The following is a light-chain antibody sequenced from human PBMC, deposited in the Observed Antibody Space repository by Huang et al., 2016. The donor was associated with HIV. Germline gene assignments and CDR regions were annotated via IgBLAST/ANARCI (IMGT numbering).Light chain of an antibody. J-gene: IGKJ1*01. CDR3: QQYNDWPRT. CDR2: GAS. Sequence: DIVMTQSPATLSVSAGERATLSCRASQSVSSSLAWYQPKQGQAPRLLIYGASTRATGVPARFSGSGSGTEFTLTISSLQSEDFAVYYCQQYNDWPRTFGQGTKVEI. V-gene: IGKV3-15*01. CDR1: QSVSSS.